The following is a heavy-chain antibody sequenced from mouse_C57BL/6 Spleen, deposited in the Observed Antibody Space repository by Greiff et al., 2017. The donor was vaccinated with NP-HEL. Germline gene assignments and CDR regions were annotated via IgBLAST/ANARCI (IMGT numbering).Heavy chain of an antibody. J-gene: IGHJ1*03. CDR1: GYTFTSYW. CDR3: YYGSSYWYFDV. CDR2: INPSNGGT. Sequence: QVQLKQSGTELVKPGASVKLSCKASGYTFTSYWMHWVKQRPGQGLEWIGNINPSNGGTNYNEKFKSKATLTVDKSSSTAYMQLSSLTSEDSAVYYCYYGSSYWYFDVWGTGATVTVSS. D-gene: IGHD1-1*01. V-gene: IGHV1-53*01.